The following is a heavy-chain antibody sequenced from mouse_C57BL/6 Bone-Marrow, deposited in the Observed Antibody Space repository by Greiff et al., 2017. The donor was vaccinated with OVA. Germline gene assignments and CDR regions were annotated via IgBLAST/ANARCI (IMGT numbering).Heavy chain of an antibody. CDR2: IHPSDSET. Sequence: QVQLQQPGAELVKPGASVKVSCKASGYTFTSYWMHWVKQRPGQGLEWIGRIHPSDSETNYNQKFKGKATLTVDKSSSTAYMQLSSLTSEDSAVYYCAISDDYGSSPYAMDYWGQGTSVTVSS. D-gene: IGHD1-1*01. CDR1: GYTFTSYW. J-gene: IGHJ4*01. CDR3: AISDDYGSSPYAMDY. V-gene: IGHV1-74*01.